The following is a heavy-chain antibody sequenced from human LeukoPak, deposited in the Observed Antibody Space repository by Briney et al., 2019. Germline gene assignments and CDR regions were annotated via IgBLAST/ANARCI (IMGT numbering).Heavy chain of an antibody. Sequence: PGGSLRLSCAASGFTFSDYYMSWNRQAPGKGLEWVSYISSSGSTIYYADSVKGRFTISRDNAKNSLYLQMNSLRAEDTAVYYCARAGSSGWSDFDYWGQGTLVTVSS. V-gene: IGHV3-11*01. CDR3: ARAGSSGWSDFDY. CDR2: ISSSGSTI. CDR1: GFTFSDYY. D-gene: IGHD6-19*01. J-gene: IGHJ4*02.